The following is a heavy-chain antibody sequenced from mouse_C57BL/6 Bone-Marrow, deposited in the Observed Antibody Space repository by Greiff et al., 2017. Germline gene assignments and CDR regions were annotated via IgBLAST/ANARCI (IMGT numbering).Heavy chain of an antibody. CDR1: GYTFTSYG. D-gene: IGHD2-3*01. V-gene: IGHV1-81*01. J-gene: IGHJ2*01. CDR2: IYPRSGNT. CDR3: AGWLLLDD. Sequence: QVQLQQSGAELARPGASVKLSCKASGYTFTSYGISWVKQRTGQGLEWIGEIYPRSGNTYYNEKFKGKATLTADKSSRTAYMELRSLTSEDSAVYICAGWLLLDDWGQGTTLTVA.